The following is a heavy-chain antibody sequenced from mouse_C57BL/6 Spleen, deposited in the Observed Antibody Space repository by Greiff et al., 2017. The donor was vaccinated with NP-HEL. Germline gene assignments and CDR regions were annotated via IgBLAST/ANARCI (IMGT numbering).Heavy chain of an antibody. CDR3: ARKDYSNPFAY. CDR2: IDPEDGET. D-gene: IGHD2-5*01. CDR1: GFNIKDYY. J-gene: IGHJ3*01. Sequence: EVKLLESGAELVKPGASVKLSCTASGFNIKDYYMHWVKQRTEQGLEWIGRIDPEDGETKYAPKFQGNATITADTSSNTAYLQLSSLTSEDTAVYYCARKDYSNPFAYWGQGTLVTVSA. V-gene: IGHV14-2*01.